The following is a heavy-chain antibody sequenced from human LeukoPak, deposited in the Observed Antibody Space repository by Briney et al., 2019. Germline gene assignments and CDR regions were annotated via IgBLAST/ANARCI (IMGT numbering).Heavy chain of an antibody. V-gene: IGHV4-61*01. J-gene: IGHJ6*02. Sequence: SETLSLTCTVSGGSVGSGSYYWSWIRQPPGKGLEWIGYIYYSGSTNYNPSLKSRVTISVDTSKNQFSLKLSSVTAADTAVYYCARGWWTTDAYGYYYYGMDVWGQGTTVTVSS. D-gene: IGHD3-10*01. CDR2: IYYSGST. CDR3: ARGWWTTDAYGYYYYGMDV. CDR1: GGSVGSGSYY.